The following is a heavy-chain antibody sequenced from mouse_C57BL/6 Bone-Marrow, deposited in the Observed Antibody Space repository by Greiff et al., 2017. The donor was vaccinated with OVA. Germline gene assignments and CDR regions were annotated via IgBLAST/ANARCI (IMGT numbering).Heavy chain of an antibody. CDR1: GYTFTSYW. CDR2: IHPNSGST. CDR3: ARGRIYYGNFFHY. D-gene: IGHD2-1*01. V-gene: IGHV1-64*01. Sequence: QVQLQQPGAELVKPGASVTLSCKASGYTFTSYWMHWVKQRPGQGLEWIGMIHPNSGSTNYNEKFKSKATLTVDKSSSTAYMQLSSLTSEDSAVDYCARGRIYYGNFFHYWGQGTTLTVSS. J-gene: IGHJ2*01.